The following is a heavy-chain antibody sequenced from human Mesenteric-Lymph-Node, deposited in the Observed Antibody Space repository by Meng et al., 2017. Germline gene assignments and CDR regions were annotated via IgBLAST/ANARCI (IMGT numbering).Heavy chain of an antibody. CDR1: GGSFSGYY. Sequence: QVQLQQWVAGLLKPSETLSLTCAVHGGSFSGYYWSWNRQPPGKGLEWIGEINHSGSTNYNPSLKSRVTISVDTSKNQFSLKLSSVTAADTAVYYCARGRFGDAANSYNWFDPWGQGTLVTVSS. CDR2: INHSGST. J-gene: IGHJ5*02. D-gene: IGHD3-10*01. V-gene: IGHV4-34*01. CDR3: ARGRFGDAANSYNWFDP.